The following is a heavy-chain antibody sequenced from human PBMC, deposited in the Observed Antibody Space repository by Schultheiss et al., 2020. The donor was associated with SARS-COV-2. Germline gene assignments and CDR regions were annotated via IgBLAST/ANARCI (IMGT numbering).Heavy chain of an antibody. J-gene: IGHJ3*02. D-gene: IGHD3-22*01. CDR3: ARTSHYYYDSIAFDI. Sequence: GESLKISCAASGFTFSSYSMNWVRQAPGKGLEWVSSISSSSSYIYYADSVKGRFTISRDNAKNSLYLQMNSLRAEDTAVYYCARTSHYYYDSIAFDIWGQGIMVTVAS. V-gene: IGHV3-21*01. CDR1: GFTFSSYS. CDR2: ISSSSSYI.